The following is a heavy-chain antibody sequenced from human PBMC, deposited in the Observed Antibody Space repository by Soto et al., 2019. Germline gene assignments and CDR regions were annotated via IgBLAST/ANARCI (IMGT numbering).Heavy chain of an antibody. CDR1: GFTFSSYG. D-gene: IGHD4-17*01. J-gene: IGHJ6*03. CDR3: ANLVYGDYHTRYMDV. CDR2: ISYDGSNK. V-gene: IGHV3-30*18. Sequence: GGSLRLSCAASGFTFSSYGMHWVRQAPGKGLEWVAVISYDGSNKYYADSVKGRFTISRDNSKNTLYLQMNSLRAEDTAVYYCANLVYGDYHTRYMDVWGKGTTVTVSS.